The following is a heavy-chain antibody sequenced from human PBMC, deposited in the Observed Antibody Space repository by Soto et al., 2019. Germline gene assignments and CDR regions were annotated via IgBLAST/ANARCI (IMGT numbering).Heavy chain of an antibody. CDR2: ISYSGSS. CDR3: ARATPAGSADF. Sequence: QVQLQESGPGLVKPSQTLSLTCTVSGGFNIRDGYYWSWIRQHPGKGLEWIAYISYSGSSYSNPSLKGRVTISADTSKNQFSLRLTSVTAADTAVYFCARATPAGSADFWGQGTLVTVSS. D-gene: IGHD2-2*01. CDR1: GGFNIRDGYY. J-gene: IGHJ4*02. V-gene: IGHV4-31*03.